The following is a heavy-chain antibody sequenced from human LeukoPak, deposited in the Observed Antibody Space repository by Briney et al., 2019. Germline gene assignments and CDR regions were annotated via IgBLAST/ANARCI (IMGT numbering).Heavy chain of an antibody. D-gene: IGHD6-13*01. CDR2: IYYSGST. V-gene: IGHV4-59*08. CDR3: ARASIAAAGRANWFDP. J-gene: IGHJ5*02. CDR1: GGSISSYY. Sequence: SETLSLTCTVSGGSISSYYWSWIRQPPGKGLEWIGYIYYSGSTNYNPSLKSRVTISVDTSKNQFSLKLSSVTAADTAVYYCARASIAAAGRANWFDPWGQGTLVTVSS.